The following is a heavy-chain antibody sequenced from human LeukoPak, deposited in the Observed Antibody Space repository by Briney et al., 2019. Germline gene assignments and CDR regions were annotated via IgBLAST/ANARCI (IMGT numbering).Heavy chain of an antibody. Sequence: GGSLRLSCAASGFTFSNYWMHWVRQAPGKGLVWVSHINTDGTTTNYADSVKGRFTISRDNSKNTLYLQMNSLRPEDTAVYYCAKDSPATRDFDYWGQGTLVTVSS. CDR3: AKDSPATRDFDY. CDR2: INTDGTTT. V-gene: IGHV3-74*01. CDR1: GFTFSNYW. J-gene: IGHJ4*02.